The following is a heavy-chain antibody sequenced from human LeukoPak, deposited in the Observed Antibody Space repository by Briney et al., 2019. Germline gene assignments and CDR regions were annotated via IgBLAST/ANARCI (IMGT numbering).Heavy chain of an antibody. Sequence: ASVKVSCKASGYTFTGYYMHWVRQAPGQGLEWMGWINTNTGNPTYAQGFTGRFVFSLDTSVSTAYLQISSLKAEDTAVYYCAGGVVVAAPGMDVWGQGTTVTVSS. J-gene: IGHJ6*02. CDR2: INTNTGNP. CDR3: AGGVVVAAPGMDV. D-gene: IGHD2-15*01. V-gene: IGHV7-4-1*02. CDR1: GYTFTGYY.